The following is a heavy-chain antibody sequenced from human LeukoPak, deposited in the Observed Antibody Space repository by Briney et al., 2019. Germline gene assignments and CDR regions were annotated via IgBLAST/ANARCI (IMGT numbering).Heavy chain of an antibody. V-gene: IGHV3-23*03. J-gene: IGHJ4*02. CDR2: IYSDYSGGST. CDR3: ARGTVTAPDY. CDR1: GFTFDDYA. D-gene: IGHD4-17*01. Sequence: GGSLRLSCAASGFTFDDYAMHWVRQAPGKGLEWVSIIYSDYSGGSTYYADSVKGRFTISRDNSKNMLNLQMNSLRAEDTAVYSCARGTVTAPDYWGQGTLVTVSS.